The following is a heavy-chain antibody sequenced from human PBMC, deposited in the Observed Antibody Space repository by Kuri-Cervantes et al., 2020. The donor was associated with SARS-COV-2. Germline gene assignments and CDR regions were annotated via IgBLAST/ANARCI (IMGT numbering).Heavy chain of an antibody. Sequence: SVNVSCKASGGTFSSYAISWVRQAPGQGLEWMGGIIPIFGTANYAQKFQGRVTITADESTSTAYMELSSLRSEDTAVYYCARMGENWFDPWGQGTLVTVSS. CDR2: IIPIFGTA. CDR1: GGTFSSYA. CDR3: ARMGENWFDP. D-gene: IGHD3-16*01. J-gene: IGHJ5*02. V-gene: IGHV1-69*13.